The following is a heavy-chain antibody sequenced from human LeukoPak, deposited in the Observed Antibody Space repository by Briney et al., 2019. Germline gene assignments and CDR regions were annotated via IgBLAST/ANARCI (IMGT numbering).Heavy chain of an antibody. V-gene: IGHV3-23*01. D-gene: IGHD1-26*01. CDR2: ISGSGGKT. J-gene: IGHJ4*02. CDR1: GFTVSSNY. Sequence: GGSLRLSCAASGFTVSSNYMSWVRQAPGKGLEWVSAISGSGGKTYYADSVKGRFTISRDNSKNTLYLQMNSLRAEDTAVYYCAKGRKWELPFDYWGQGTLVTVSS. CDR3: AKGRKWELPFDY.